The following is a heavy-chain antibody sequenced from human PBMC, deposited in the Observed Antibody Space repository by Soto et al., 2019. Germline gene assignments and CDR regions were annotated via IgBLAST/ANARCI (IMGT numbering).Heavy chain of an antibody. V-gene: IGHV3-21*01. D-gene: IGHD2-15*01. CDR3: ARKPGYCSGGSCYSDAFDI. Sequence: GGSLRLSCAASGFTFSSYSRNWVRQAPGKGLEWVSSISSSSSYIYYADSVKGRFTISRDNAKNSLYLQMNSLRAEDTAVYYCARKPGYCSGGSCYSDAFDIWGQGTMVTVSS. J-gene: IGHJ3*02. CDR1: GFTFSSYS. CDR2: ISSSSSYI.